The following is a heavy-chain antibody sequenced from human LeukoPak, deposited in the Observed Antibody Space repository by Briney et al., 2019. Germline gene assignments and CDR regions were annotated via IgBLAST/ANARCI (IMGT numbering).Heavy chain of an antibody. Sequence: GGSLRLSCAASGFTFSSYEMNWVRQAPGKGLEWVSYMSPSGSTRYHADSVKGRFTISRDNSKNTLYLQMNSLRAEDSALYYCAKAIVGSSYRYFDYWGQGTLVNVFS. V-gene: IGHV3-48*03. D-gene: IGHD6-6*01. J-gene: IGHJ4*02. CDR1: GFTFSSYE. CDR3: AKAIVGSSYRYFDY. CDR2: MSPSGSTR.